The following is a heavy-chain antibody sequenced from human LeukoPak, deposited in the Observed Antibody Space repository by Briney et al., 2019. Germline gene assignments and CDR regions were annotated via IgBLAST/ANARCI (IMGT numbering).Heavy chain of an antibody. CDR3: VRGYNSFDP. CDR1: GFTFSRYG. D-gene: IGHD3-10*01. V-gene: IGHV3-72*01. J-gene: IGHJ5*02. CDR2: SRDKAHSYTT. Sequence: GRSLRLSCAASGFTFSRYGMHWVRQAPGRGLEWVARSRDKAHSYTTEYAASVRGRFTISRDESKNSLYLQMNSLRIEDTALYYCVRGYNSFDPWGQGTQVTVSS.